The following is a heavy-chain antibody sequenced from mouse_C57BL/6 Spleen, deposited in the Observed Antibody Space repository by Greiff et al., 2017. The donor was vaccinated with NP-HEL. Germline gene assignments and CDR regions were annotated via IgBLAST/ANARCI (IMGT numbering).Heavy chain of an antibody. CDR3: ARGGPHYNGSSDGWYFDV. Sequence: EVQLQQSGPELVKPGASVKIPCKASGYTFTDYNMDWVKQSHGKSLEWIGDINPNNGGTIYNQKFKGKATLTVDKSSSTAYMELRSLTSEDTAVYYGARGGPHYNGSSDGWYFDVWGTGTTVTVSS. CDR2: INPNNGGT. V-gene: IGHV1-18*01. CDR1: GYTFTDYN. J-gene: IGHJ1*03. D-gene: IGHD1-1*01.